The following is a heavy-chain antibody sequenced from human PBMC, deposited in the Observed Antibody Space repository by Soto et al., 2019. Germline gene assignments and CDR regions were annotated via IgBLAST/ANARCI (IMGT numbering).Heavy chain of an antibody. Sequence: QVQLVQSGAEVKKPGASVKVSCKVSGYTLTELSMHWVRQAPRKGHEWLGGFDPEDGETIYAQKFQGRVTMTDDTSTDTAHMELSSLRSEDTAVYYCATVQNRITIFGVVPNWFDPWGQGTLVTVSS. CDR3: ATVQNRITIFGVVPNWFDP. CDR1: GYTLTELS. J-gene: IGHJ5*02. D-gene: IGHD3-3*01. V-gene: IGHV1-24*01. CDR2: FDPEDGET.